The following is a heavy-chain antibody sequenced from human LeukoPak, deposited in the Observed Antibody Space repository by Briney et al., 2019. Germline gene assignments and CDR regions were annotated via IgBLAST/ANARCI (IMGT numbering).Heavy chain of an antibody. CDR2: ISSSSSYI. Sequence: KSGGSLRLSCAASGFTFSSYGMSWVRQAPGKGLEWVSSISSSSSYIYYADSVKGRFTISRDNAKNSLYLQMNSLRAEDTAVYYCARDRDGYSGYDDWFDPWGQGTLVTVSS. CDR3: ARDRDGYSGYDDWFDP. V-gene: IGHV3-21*01. D-gene: IGHD5-12*01. J-gene: IGHJ5*02. CDR1: GFTFSSYG.